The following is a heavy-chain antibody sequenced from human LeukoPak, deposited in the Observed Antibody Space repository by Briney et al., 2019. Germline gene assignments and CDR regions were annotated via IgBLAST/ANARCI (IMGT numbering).Heavy chain of an antibody. CDR2: ISGSGGST. CDR1: GFTFSSYA. V-gene: IGHV3-23*01. CDR3: AKELSYYGSGSSSFDY. D-gene: IGHD3-10*01. Sequence: PGGSLRLSCAASGFTFSSYAMSWVRQAPGKGLEWVSDISGSGGSTYYADSVKGRFTISRDNSKNTLYLQMNSLRAEDTAVYYCAKELSYYGSGSSSFDYWGQGTLVTVSS. J-gene: IGHJ4*02.